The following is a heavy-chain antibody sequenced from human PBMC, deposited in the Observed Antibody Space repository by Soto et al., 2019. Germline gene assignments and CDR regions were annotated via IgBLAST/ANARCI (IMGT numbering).Heavy chain of an antibody. CDR3: ARRTVAVPAAHAAFDI. V-gene: IGHV5-51*01. Sequence: LKISCKGSGYSFSSYWIGWWRQMAGKGLGWRGIMYPGDSDTRYRPSFQGRVTISADNSISTAYLQLSSLKASDTAMYYCARRTVAVPAAHAAFDIWGQGTMVTVSS. J-gene: IGHJ3*02. D-gene: IGHD2-2*01. CDR1: GYSFSSYW. CDR2: MYPGDSDT.